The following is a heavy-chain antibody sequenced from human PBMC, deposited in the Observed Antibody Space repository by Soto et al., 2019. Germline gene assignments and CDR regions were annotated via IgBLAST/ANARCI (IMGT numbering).Heavy chain of an antibody. CDR2: IYPGDSDT. J-gene: IGHJ3*02. D-gene: IGHD4-4*01. CDR1: GYSFTTYW. Sequence: PGESLKISCKGSGYSFTTYWIGWVRQMPGKGLEWMGIIYPGDSDTRYSPSFQGQVTISADKSINTAYRQWSSLKASDTAMYYCARSMTTVTTDGAFDIWGQGTMVTVSS. V-gene: IGHV5-51*01. CDR3: ARSMTTVTTDGAFDI.